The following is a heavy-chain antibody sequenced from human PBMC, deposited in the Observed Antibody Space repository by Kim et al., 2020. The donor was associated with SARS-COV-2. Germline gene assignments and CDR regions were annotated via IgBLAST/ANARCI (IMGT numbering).Heavy chain of an antibody. CDR2: INHSGST. J-gene: IGHJ6*02. V-gene: IGHV4-34*01. Sequence: SETLSLTCAVYGGSFSGYYWSWILQPPGKGLEWIGEINHSGSTNYNPSLKSRVTISVDTSKNQFSLKLSSVTAADTAVYYCARITPFYHYDILTGYYSRSRSYGMDVWGQGTTVTVSS. D-gene: IGHD3-9*01. CDR3: ARITPFYHYDILTGYYSRSRSYGMDV. CDR1: GGSFSGYY.